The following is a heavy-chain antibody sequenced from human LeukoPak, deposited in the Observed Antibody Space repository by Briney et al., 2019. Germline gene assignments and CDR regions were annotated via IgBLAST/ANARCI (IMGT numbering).Heavy chain of an antibody. J-gene: IGHJ5*02. V-gene: IGHV3-30*02. CDR2: IRYDGSDK. CDR1: GFIFSRYG. Sequence: GGSLRLSCAASGFIFSRYGMHWVRQAPGKGLEGVAFIRYDGSDKYYADSVKGRFTISRDNSKNTLYLQMNRLRAEDTAVYYCAKDLSNGDDWFDPWGQGTLVTVSS. D-gene: IGHD4-17*01. CDR3: AKDLSNGDDWFDP.